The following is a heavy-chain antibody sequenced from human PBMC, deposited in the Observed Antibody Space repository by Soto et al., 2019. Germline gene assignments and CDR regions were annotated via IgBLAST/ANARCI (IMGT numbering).Heavy chain of an antibody. D-gene: IGHD2-2*01. CDR1: GFTFSNYA. CDR3: AKRPASIITFDY. J-gene: IGHJ4*02. CDR2: ISGNGGST. V-gene: IGHV3-23*01. Sequence: GGSLRLSCAASGFTFSNYAMSWVRQAPGKGLEWVSTISGNGGSTYYADSVKGRFTISRDNSKNMLFLQINSLRDDDSAVYYCAKRPASIITFDYWGQGSPVTVSS.